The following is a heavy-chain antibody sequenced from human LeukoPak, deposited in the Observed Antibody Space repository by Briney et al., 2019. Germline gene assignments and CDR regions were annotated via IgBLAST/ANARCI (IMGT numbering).Heavy chain of an antibody. D-gene: IGHD3-10*01. Sequence: GGSLRLSCAASGFTFSSYWMHWVRQAPGKGLVWVSRINSDGSSTSYADSVKGRFTISRDNAKNTLYLQMNSLRAEDTAVYYCASLWFGESGGFDYWGQGTLVTVSS. CDR2: INSDGSST. CDR3: ASLWFGESGGFDY. CDR1: GFTFSSYW. J-gene: IGHJ4*02. V-gene: IGHV3-74*01.